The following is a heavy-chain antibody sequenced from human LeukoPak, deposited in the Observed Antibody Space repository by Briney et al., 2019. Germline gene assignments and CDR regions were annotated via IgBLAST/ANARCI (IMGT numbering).Heavy chain of an antibody. J-gene: IGHJ4*02. CDR1: GGSFSGYY. CDR2: INHSGST. D-gene: IGHD3-16*02. CDR3: ARQLSRWATRGFDY. V-gene: IGHV4-34*01. Sequence: SETLSLTCAVYGGSFSGYYWSWIRQPPGKGLEWIGEINHSGSTNYNPSLKSRVTISVDTSKNQFSLKLGSVTAADTAVYYCARQLSRWATRGFDYWGQGTLVTVSS.